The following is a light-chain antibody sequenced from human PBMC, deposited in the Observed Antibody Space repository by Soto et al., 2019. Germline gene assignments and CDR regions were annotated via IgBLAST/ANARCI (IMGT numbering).Light chain of an antibody. V-gene: IGKV3-15*01. Sequence: EIVMTQSPATLSVSPGERATLSCRASQSVSSKLAWYQQRPGQAPRLLIDGASNRATGIPARFSGSGSGTEFTLTIISLQSEAFAVYYCQQYSNWPPWTFGQGTKVEMK. J-gene: IGKJ1*01. CDR1: QSVSSK. CDR3: QQYSNWPPWT. CDR2: GAS.